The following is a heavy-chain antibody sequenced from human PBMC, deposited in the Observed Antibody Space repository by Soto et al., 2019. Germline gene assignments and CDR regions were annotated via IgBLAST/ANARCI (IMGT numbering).Heavy chain of an antibody. V-gene: IGHV4-59*01. CDR1: GGSISDYY. J-gene: IGHJ5*02. Sequence: QVQLQEPGPGLVKPSETLSLTCTVSGGSISDYYWSWIRQSPGKGLEWIGYIYYSGSTKYNPSLKSRVTISVETSKNQFSLRLSSVTAADTAVYYCARGSKDWFDPWGQGPLVTVSS. D-gene: IGHD2-2*01. CDR3: ARGSKDWFDP. CDR2: IYYSGST.